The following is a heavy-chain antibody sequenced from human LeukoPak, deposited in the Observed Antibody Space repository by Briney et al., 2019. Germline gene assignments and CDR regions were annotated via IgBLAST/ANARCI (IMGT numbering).Heavy chain of an antibody. CDR3: ASQGRDISGYSSGWYAD. Sequence: SETLSLTCAVSGGSISSTSYYRAWIRQPPGKGLEWIGTIYYSGSTYHNPSLKSRVTMSVDTSRNQFSLKLSSVTAADTAVYYCASQGRDISGYSSGWYADWGQGTLVTVSS. J-gene: IGHJ4*02. CDR2: IYYSGST. D-gene: IGHD6-19*01. CDR1: GGSISSTSYY. V-gene: IGHV4-39*07.